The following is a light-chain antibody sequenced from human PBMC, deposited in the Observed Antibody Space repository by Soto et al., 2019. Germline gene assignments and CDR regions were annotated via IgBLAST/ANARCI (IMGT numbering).Light chain of an antibody. J-gene: IGKJ4*01. CDR2: DAS. CDR1: QSISKW. Sequence: DIQMTQSPSTLSASVGDSVTITCLPSQSISKWLAWYQQKPGKAPKLLIHDASSLESGVPSRFSGSGSGTEFTLPISSLQPDDFANYYCQQYNTYSPVTFGGGTKVDIK. CDR3: QQYNTYSPVT. V-gene: IGKV1-5*01.